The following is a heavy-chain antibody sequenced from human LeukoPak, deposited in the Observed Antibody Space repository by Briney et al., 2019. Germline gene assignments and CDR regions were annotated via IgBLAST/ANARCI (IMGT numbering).Heavy chain of an antibody. CDR1: GFTFSSYA. Sequence: GSLRLSCAASGFTFSSYAMSWVRQAPGKGLEWVSAISGSGGSTYYADSVKGRFTISRDNSKNTLYLQMNSLRAEDTAVYYCAKDLSRIAVAGTLFDYWGQGTLVTVSS. CDR3: AKDLSRIAVAGTLFDY. D-gene: IGHD6-19*01. V-gene: IGHV3-23*01. J-gene: IGHJ4*02. CDR2: ISGSGGST.